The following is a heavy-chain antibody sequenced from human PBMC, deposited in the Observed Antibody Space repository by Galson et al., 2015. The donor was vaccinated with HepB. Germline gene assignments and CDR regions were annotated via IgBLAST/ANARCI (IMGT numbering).Heavy chain of an antibody. CDR1: GFNFSDYY. Sequence: SLRLSCAASGFNFSDYYMSWIRQAPGTGLEWVSYIRSRSRHTNYADSVNGRFTLSRDHAKSSLYLQMNSLRAEDTAVYYCARVKMDYFGSGSYPRSFYYNYGMDVWGLGTTVTVSS. CDR2: IRSRSRHT. J-gene: IGHJ6*02. V-gene: IGHV3-11*05. D-gene: IGHD3-10*01. CDR3: ARVKMDYFGSGSYPRSFYYNYGMDV.